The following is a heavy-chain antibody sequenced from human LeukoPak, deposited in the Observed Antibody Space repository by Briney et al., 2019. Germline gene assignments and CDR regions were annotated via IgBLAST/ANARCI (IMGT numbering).Heavy chain of an antibody. V-gene: IGHV1-69*05. Sequence: SVKVSCKASGGTFSSYAISWVRQAPGQGLEWMGGIIPIFGTANYAQKFQGRVTITTDESTSTAYMELSSLRSEDTAVYYCASTGSGSYSYFDYWGQGTLVTVSS. D-gene: IGHD3-10*01. J-gene: IGHJ4*02. CDR1: GGTFSSYA. CDR2: IIPIFGTA. CDR3: ASTGSGSYSYFDY.